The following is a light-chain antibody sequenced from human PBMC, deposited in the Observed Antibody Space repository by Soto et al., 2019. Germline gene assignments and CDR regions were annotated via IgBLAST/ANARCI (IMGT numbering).Light chain of an antibody. Sequence: QSVLTQPASVSGSPGQSITISCTGTSSDVGGYNYVSWYQHHPGKAPKVMIYEVSNRPSGVSNRFSGSKSGSTASLTISGLQAEDEDDYYCSSYTSGSTLVVFGGGTKLTVL. CDR2: EVS. J-gene: IGLJ2*01. CDR1: SSDVGGYNY. CDR3: SSYTSGSTLVV. V-gene: IGLV2-14*01.